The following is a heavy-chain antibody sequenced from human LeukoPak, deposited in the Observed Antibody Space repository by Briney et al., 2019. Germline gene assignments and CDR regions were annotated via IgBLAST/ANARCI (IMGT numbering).Heavy chain of an antibody. D-gene: IGHD3-10*01. V-gene: IGHV3-15*01. J-gene: IGHJ4*02. Sequence: GGSLRLSCVASGFSFSYAWMSWVRQAPGKGLQWVGHIKSETDGATTDYAAAVQGRFTISRDDSKKMLYLEMNSLKTEDTAVYYCTTDLNQRLKWFGNPLDHWGQGTPVTVSS. CDR2: IKSETDGATT. CDR1: GFSFSYAW. CDR3: TTDLNQRLKWFGNPLDH.